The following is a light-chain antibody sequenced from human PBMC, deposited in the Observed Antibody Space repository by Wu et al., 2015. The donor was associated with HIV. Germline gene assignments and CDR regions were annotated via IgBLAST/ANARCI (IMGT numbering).Light chain of an antibody. J-gene: IGKJ1*01. CDR1: QSINSW. CDR2: KAS. CDR3: QQYNFYSRT. Sequence: DIQMTQSPSTLSAFVGDRVTITCRASQSINSWLAWYQQKPGKAPKLLIYKASTLESGVPSRFSGSASGTEFTLTINSLQPDDFATYYCQQYNFYSRTFGQGTKVEVK. V-gene: IGKV1-5*03.